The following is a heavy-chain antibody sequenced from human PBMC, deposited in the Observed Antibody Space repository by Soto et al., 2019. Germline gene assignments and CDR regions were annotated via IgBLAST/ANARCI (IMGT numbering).Heavy chain of an antibody. CDR2: ISAYNGNT. CDR3: ARDVGLAYCGGDCYLPHIDY. Sequence: GASVKVSCKASGYTFTSYVISWVRQAPGQGLEWMGWISAYNGNTNYAQKLQGRVTMTTDTSTSTAYMELRSLRSDDTAVYYCARDVGLAYCGGDCYLPHIDYWGQGTLVTVSS. J-gene: IGHJ4*02. D-gene: IGHD2-21*02. V-gene: IGHV1-18*01. CDR1: GYTFTSYV.